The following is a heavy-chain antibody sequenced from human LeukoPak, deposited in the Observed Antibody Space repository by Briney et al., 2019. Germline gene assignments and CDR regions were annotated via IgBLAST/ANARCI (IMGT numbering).Heavy chain of an antibody. J-gene: IGHJ4*02. CDR1: GVSFSGYY. Sequence: SETLSLTCAVYGVSFSGYYWSWLRQPPGKGLEWIGEINHRGSTNYNPSLKSRVTISVDTSKNQFSLKLSSVTAADTAVYYCARRYSSGLYYFDYWGQGTLVTVSS. CDR2: INHRGST. CDR3: ARRYSSGLYYFDY. D-gene: IGHD3-22*01. V-gene: IGHV4-34*01.